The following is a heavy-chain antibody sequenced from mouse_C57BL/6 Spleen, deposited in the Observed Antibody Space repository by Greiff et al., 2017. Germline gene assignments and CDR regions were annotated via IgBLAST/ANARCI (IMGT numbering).Heavy chain of an antibody. CDR1: GYTFTDYN. CDR2: INPNNGGT. Sequence: VHVKQSGPELVKPGASVKMSCKASGYTFTDYNMHWVKQSHGKSLEWIGYINPNNGGTSYNQKFKGKATLTVNKSSSTAYMELRSLTSEDSAVYYCALIYYYGSSPMDYWGQGTSVTVSS. J-gene: IGHJ4*01. CDR3: ALIYYYGSSPMDY. V-gene: IGHV1-22*01. D-gene: IGHD1-1*01.